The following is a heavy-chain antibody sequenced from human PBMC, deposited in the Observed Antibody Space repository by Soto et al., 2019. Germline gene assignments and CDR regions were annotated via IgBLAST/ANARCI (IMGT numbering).Heavy chain of an antibody. CDR2: ISPHNGNT. CDR1: GYTFNTYF. CDR3: ARDTGNSFDY. Sequence: HVQLVQSGGELKKPGASVKVSCNTSGYTFNTYFITWVRQAPGQGLEWMGWISPHNGNTNYPEKFQGRVTMTADTITKTAYMELRNLRIDDTAVYYCARDTGNSFDYWGQGTPVTVSS. V-gene: IGHV1-18*01. J-gene: IGHJ4*02.